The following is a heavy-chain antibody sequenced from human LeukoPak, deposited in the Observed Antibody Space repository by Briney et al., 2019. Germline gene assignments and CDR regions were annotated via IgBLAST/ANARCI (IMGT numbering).Heavy chain of an antibody. CDR3: ARDGWNGYNRFDS. Sequence: SETLSLTCSVSGRSISIYYWRWFRQPAGKGLEWIGRIYTSGNTHYNPSLNNRVTMSADTSKNQFSLRLSSVTAADTAMYYCARDGWNGYNRFDSWGQGTLVTVSS. V-gene: IGHV4-4*07. J-gene: IGHJ5*01. D-gene: IGHD3-3*01. CDR1: GRSISIYY. CDR2: IYTSGNT.